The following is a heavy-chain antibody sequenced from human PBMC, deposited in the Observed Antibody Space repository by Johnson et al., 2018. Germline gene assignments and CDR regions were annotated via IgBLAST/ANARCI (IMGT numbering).Heavy chain of an antibody. V-gene: IGHV4-59*01. CDR1: GDSIRSYY. J-gene: IGHJ6*03. CDR3: ARVYRPGLTAAGGFYYFYMDV. Sequence: QVQLQESGPGLVKPSETLSLICTVSGDSIRSYYWSWIRQPPGKGLEWIGFIYYSGSTNYNPSLKSRVTISVDTSKNQFSLKLTSVTAADTAVYYCARVYRPGLTAAGGFYYFYMDVWGKGTTVTVSS. CDR2: IYYSGST. D-gene: IGHD1-14*01.